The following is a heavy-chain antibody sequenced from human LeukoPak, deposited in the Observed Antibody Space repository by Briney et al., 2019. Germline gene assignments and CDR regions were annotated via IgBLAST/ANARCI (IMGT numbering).Heavy chain of an antibody. CDR1: GGSISSSSYY. D-gene: IGHD3-10*01. CDR3: ARGKTYYYGSGSKHYYYYYYMDV. Sequence: PSETLSLTCTVSGGSISSSSYYWGWIRQPPGKGLEWIGSIYYSGSTYYNPSLKSRVTISVDTSKNQFSLKLSSVTAADTAVYYCARGKTYYYGSGSKHYYYYYYMDVWGKGTTVTVSS. V-gene: IGHV4-39*01. CDR2: IYYSGST. J-gene: IGHJ6*03.